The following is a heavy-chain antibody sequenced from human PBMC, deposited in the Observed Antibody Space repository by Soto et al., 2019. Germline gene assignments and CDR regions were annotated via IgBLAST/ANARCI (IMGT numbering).Heavy chain of an antibody. CDR1: GGTFSSYA. J-gene: IGHJ4*02. CDR2: IIPIFGTA. CDR3: ARDLELIVLVPAAMGY. Sequence: QVQLVQSGAEVKKPGSSVKVSCKASGGTFSSYAISWVRQAPGQGLEWMGGIIPIFGTANYAQKFQGRVTITADETTSTAYMELSSLRSEDTAVYYCARDLELIVLVPAAMGYWCQGTLVTVSS. D-gene: IGHD2-2*01. V-gene: IGHV1-69*12.